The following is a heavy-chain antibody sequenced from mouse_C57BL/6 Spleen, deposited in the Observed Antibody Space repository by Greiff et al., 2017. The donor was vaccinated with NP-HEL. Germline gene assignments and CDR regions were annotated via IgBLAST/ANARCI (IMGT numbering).Heavy chain of an antibody. V-gene: IGHV1-81*01. CDR2: IYPRSGNT. Sequence: VQLQQSGAELARPGASVKLSCTASGYTFTSYGISWVKQRTGQGLEWIGEIYPRSGNTYYNEKFKGKATLTADKSSSTAYMELRSLTSEDSAVYFCASITTVVAPFDYWGQGTTLTVSS. CDR1: GYTFTSYG. J-gene: IGHJ2*01. CDR3: ASITTVVAPFDY. D-gene: IGHD1-1*01.